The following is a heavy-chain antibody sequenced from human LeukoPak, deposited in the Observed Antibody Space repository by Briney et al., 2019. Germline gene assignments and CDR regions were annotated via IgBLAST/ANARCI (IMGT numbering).Heavy chain of an antibody. V-gene: IGHV6-1*01. D-gene: IGHD6-13*01. J-gene: IGHJ4*02. CDR2: TYYRSKWYN. CDR1: GDSVSSNSVA. Sequence: SQTLSLTCAISGDSVSSNSVAWSWIRQSPSRGLEWLGRTYYRSKWYNDYAVSVKSRITINPDTPKNQFSLQLNSVTPEDTAVYYCARAMGLAAAGHRAFDYWGQGTLVTVSS. CDR3: ARAMGLAAAGHRAFDY.